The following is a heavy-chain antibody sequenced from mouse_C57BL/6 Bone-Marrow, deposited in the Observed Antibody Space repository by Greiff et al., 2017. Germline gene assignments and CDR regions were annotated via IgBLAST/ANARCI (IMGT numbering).Heavy chain of an antibody. Sequence: QVQLQQSGAELVRPGASVTLSCKASGYTFTDYEMHWVKQTPVHGLEWIGAIDPETGGTAYNQKFKGKAILTADKSSSTAYMELRSLTSEDSAVYYCTRRGLGRDFDYWGQGTPLTVSS. CDR2: IDPETGGT. CDR3: TRRGLGRDFDY. D-gene: IGHD4-1*01. J-gene: IGHJ2*01. V-gene: IGHV1-15*01. CDR1: GYTFTDYE.